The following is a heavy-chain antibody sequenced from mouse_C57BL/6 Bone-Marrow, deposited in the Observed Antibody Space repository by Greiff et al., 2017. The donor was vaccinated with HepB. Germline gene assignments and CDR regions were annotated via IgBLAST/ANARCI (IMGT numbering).Heavy chain of an antibody. J-gene: IGHJ4*01. V-gene: IGHV3-6*01. Sequence: EVQLQQSGPGLVKPSQSLSLSCSVTGYSITSCYYWYWIRQFPGNQLEWMGYISYDGSNNYNPSLKNRISITRDTTKNQFFLKLNSVTTEDTATYYSARVANYYGSSYAKDYWGQGTSVTVSS. D-gene: IGHD1-1*01. CDR1: GYSITSCYY. CDR2: ISYDGSN. CDR3: ARVANYYGSSYAKDY.